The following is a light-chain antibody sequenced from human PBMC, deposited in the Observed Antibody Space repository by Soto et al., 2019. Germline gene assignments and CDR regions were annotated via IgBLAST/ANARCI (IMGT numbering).Light chain of an antibody. J-gene: IGLJ3*02. CDR3: SSYTGGITYWI. Sequence: QSALTQPASVSGSPGQSITISCTGTNSYIGAYNYVSWYQQHPGKAPKLIIFEVNNRPSGVSNRFSGSKSGNTASLTISGLQLEDEADYHCSSYTGGITYWIFGGGTKLTVL. V-gene: IGLV2-14*01. CDR2: EVN. CDR1: NSYIGAYNY.